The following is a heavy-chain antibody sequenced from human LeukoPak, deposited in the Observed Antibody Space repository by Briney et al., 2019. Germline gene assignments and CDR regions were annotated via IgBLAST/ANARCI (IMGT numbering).Heavy chain of an antibody. J-gene: IGHJ3*02. Sequence: SETLSLTCTVSGYSISSGYYWGWIRQPPGKGLEWIGTIYHSGSTYYNPSLKSRVTISVDTSKNQFSLKLSSVTAADTAVYYCARDRVTMIVVVPDAFDIWGQGTMVTVSS. CDR3: ARDRVTMIVVVPDAFDI. V-gene: IGHV4-38-2*02. CDR1: GYSISSGYY. CDR2: IYHSGST. D-gene: IGHD3-22*01.